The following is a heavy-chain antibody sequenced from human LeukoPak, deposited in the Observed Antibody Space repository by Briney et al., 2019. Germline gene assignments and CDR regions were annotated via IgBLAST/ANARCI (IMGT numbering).Heavy chain of an antibody. CDR3: ARDLVQLWSKDF. D-gene: IGHD5-18*01. Sequence: GGSLRLSCAASGFTFSNYEFNWVRQAPGKGLEWVSYVSSSGRNIYYADSVKGRFTISRDNAKNSLYLQMNSLRAEDTAVYYCARDLVQLWSKDFWGQGTLVTVSS. V-gene: IGHV3-48*03. CDR1: GFTFSNYE. CDR2: VSSSGRNI. J-gene: IGHJ4*02.